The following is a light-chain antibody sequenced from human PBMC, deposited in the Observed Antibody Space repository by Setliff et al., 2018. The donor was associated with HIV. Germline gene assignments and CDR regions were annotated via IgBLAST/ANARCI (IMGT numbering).Light chain of an antibody. Sequence: QSVLTQPASVSGSPGQAITISCTGNNSDIGTYDLVSWYQQHPGRAPKLTIFEVKRRPSGVSNRFSGSKSGNTASLTISGLQAEDEATYFCSSYTGSDTFDAFGTGTKVTVL. V-gene: IGLV2-23*02. J-gene: IGLJ1*01. CDR1: NSDIGTYDL. CDR3: SSYTGSDTFDA. CDR2: EVK.